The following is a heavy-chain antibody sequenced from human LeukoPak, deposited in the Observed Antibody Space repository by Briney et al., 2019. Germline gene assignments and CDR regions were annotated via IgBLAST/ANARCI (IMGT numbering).Heavy chain of an antibody. Sequence: PSETLSLTCTVSVGSISSGSYYWSWIRQPAGKGLEWIGRIYTSESTHYNPSLKSRVTMSVDTSKTQFSLKLSCVSAADAAVYYCARDRGTWNDDGFDYWGQGTLVTVSS. J-gene: IGHJ4*02. D-gene: IGHD1-1*01. CDR3: ARDRGTWNDDGFDY. CDR2: IYTSEST. CDR1: VGSISSGSYY. V-gene: IGHV4-61*02.